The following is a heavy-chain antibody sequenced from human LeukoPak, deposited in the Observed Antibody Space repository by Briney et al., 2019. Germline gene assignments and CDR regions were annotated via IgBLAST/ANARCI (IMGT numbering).Heavy chain of an antibody. J-gene: IGHJ2*01. CDR1: GLSLSSYA. V-gene: IGHV3-64*01. CDR2: ISSNGGST. D-gene: IGHD2-21*02. Sequence: GGSRRLSCVVAGLSLSSYAMRWVRQAPEEVLEYVSSISSNGGSTFYANSVEGRFTIPRDNSEHTLYSQLASLRTEHPAVYDCARAWGTLAYCGGVCYRVGGANWYFDRWGGGTLVT. CDR3: ARAWGTLAYCGGVCYRVGGANWYFDR.